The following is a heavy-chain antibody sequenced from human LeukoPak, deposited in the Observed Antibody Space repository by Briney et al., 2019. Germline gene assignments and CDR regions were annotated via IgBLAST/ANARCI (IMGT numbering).Heavy chain of an antibody. CDR3: ARESAAYYYRRGFDP. CDR1: GFTFSSYW. CDR2: INSDGSST. V-gene: IGHV3-74*01. J-gene: IGHJ5*02. D-gene: IGHD3-10*01. Sequence: PGGSLRLSCAASGFTFSSYWMHWVRQAPGKGLVWVSRINSDGSSTSYADSVKGRFTTSRDNAKNTLYLQMNSLRAEDTAVYYCARESAAYYYRRGFDPWGQGTLVTVSS.